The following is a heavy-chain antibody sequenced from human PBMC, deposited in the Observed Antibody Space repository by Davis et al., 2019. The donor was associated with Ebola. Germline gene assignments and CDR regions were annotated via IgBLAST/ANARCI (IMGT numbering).Heavy chain of an antibody. V-gene: IGHV4-34*01. Sequence: MPSETLSLTCAVYGGSFSGYYWSWIRQPPGKGLEWIGSIYYSGSTYYNPSLKSRVTISVDTSKNQFSLKLSSVTAADTAVYYCARKAAWNWFDPWGQGTLVTVSS. CDR3: ARKAAWNWFDP. CDR2: IYYSGST. J-gene: IGHJ5*02. CDR1: GGSFSGYY.